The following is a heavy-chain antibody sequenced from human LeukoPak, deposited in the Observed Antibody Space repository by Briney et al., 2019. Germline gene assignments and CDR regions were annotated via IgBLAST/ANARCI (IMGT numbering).Heavy chain of an antibody. CDR1: GGSISSSSYY. V-gene: IGHV4-39*07. CDR3: ARGLTGSFDY. Sequence: ASETLSLTCTVSGGSISSSSYYWGWIRQPPGKGLEWIGSIYYSGSTNYNPSLKSRVTISVDTSKNQFSLKLSSVTAADTAVYYCARGLTGSFDYWGQGTLVTVSS. J-gene: IGHJ4*02. CDR2: IYYSGST. D-gene: IGHD7-27*01.